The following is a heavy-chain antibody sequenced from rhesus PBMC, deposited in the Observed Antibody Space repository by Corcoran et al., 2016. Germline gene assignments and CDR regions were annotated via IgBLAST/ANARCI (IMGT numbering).Heavy chain of an antibody. V-gene: IGHV4-165*01. CDR2: VGGSSGTT. CDR3: ARHEYRIHYFDC. D-gene: IGHD4-23*01. CDR1: GVPISSNY. J-gene: IGHJ4*01. Sequence: QVQLQESGTELVQLSETLSLTCAVSGVPISSNYWSWISQPPGKGLEWIGYVGGSSGTTTYQPSLKIRVTILTDTSKNQFSLKLSSVTAADTAVYYCARHEYRIHYFDCWGQGVLVTVSS.